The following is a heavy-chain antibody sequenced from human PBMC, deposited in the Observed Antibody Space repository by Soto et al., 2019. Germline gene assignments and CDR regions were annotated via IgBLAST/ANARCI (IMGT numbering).Heavy chain of an antibody. CDR3: ARDLSWGSNWYYYMDV. D-gene: IGHD7-27*01. CDR2: ISSSSSVI. J-gene: IGHJ6*03. Sequence: EVQLVESGGGLVQPGGSRRLSCATSGFILSDCAMNWVRQAPGKGLEWVSYISSSSSVIDYADSVKGRFTVSRDNARNSLYLQMTSLRAEDTAVYYCARDLSWGSNWYYYMDVWGKGTTVTVSS. V-gene: IGHV3-48*01. CDR1: GFILSDCA.